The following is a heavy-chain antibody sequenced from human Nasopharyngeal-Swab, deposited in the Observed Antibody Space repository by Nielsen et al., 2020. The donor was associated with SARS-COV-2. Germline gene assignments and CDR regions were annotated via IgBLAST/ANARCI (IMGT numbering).Heavy chain of an antibody. Sequence: GESLKISCAASGFTFSDYYMSWIRQAPGKGLEWVSYISSSGSTIYYADSVKGRFTISRDNAKNSLYLQMNSLRAEDTAVYYCARQPSPFFVLAYCGGDCSQPHFDIWGQGTMVTVSS. CDR3: ARQPSPFFVLAYCGGDCSQPHFDI. CDR1: GFTFSDYY. V-gene: IGHV3-11*04. D-gene: IGHD2-21*02. J-gene: IGHJ3*02. CDR2: ISSSGSTI.